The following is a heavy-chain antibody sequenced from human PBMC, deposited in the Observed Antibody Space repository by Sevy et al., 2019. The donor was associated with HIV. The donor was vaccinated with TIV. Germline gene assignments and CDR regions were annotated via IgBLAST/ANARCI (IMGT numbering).Heavy chain of an antibody. D-gene: IGHD2-15*01. Sequence: GGSLRLSCAASGFTFSSYGMHWVRQAPGKGLEWVAVIWYDGSNKYYANSVKGRLTIAKDNSENSPYLQMNSLRAEDTAVYYCARGLRPYCSGGSCSYFDYWGQGTLVTVSS. CDR3: ARGLRPYCSGGSCSYFDY. CDR2: IWYDGSNK. CDR1: GFTFSSYG. J-gene: IGHJ4*02. V-gene: IGHV3-33*01.